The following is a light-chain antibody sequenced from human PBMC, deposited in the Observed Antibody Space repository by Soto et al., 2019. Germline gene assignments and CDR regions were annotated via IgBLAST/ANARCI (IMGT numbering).Light chain of an antibody. V-gene: IGKV3-20*01. J-gene: IGKJ4*01. CDR3: KQYVSTPLT. Sequence: IVLTQSPGTLSLSPGESATLSCRASQSISSSYLAWYQQKPGQAPRLLIYGASNRATAIQDRFSGSGSGTDFTLTIRRLEPEDFAVYYCKQYVSTPLTFGGGTKVDIK. CDR1: QSISSSY. CDR2: GAS.